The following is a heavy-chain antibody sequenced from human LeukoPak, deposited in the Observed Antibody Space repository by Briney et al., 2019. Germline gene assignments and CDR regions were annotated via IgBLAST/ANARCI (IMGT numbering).Heavy chain of an antibody. V-gene: IGHV4-61*01. Sequence: ETLSLTCTVSGYSISSGYYWGWIRQPPGKGLEWIGYIYYSGSTNYNPSLKSRVTISVDTSKNQFSLKLSSVTAADTAVYYCARGLDTAMAYNWFDPWGQGTLVTVSS. CDR2: IYYSGST. CDR1: GYSISSGYY. CDR3: ARGLDTAMAYNWFDP. D-gene: IGHD5-18*01. J-gene: IGHJ5*02.